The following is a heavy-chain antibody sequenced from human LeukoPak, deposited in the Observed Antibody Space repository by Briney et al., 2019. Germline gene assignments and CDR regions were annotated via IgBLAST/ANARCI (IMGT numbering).Heavy chain of an antibody. CDR1: GGFISSYY. J-gene: IGHJ3*02. Sequence: SETLSLTCTVSGGFISSYYWSWIRQPAGKGLEWIGRIYTSGSTNYNPSLKSRVTMSVDTSKNQFSLKLSSVTAADTAVYYCARITMIVKAFDIWGQGTMVTVSS. CDR3: ARITMIVKAFDI. D-gene: IGHD3-22*01. CDR2: IYTSGST. V-gene: IGHV4-4*07.